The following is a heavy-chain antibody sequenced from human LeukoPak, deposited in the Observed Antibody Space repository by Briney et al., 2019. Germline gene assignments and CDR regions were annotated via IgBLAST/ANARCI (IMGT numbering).Heavy chain of an antibody. CDR1: GFTFSDYY. CDR3: ARFGYYDILTGYYENWFDP. Sequence: GGSLRLSCAASGFTFSDYYMSWIRQAPGKGLEWVSYISSSGSTIYYADSVKGRFTISRDNAKNSLYLQMNSLRAEDTAVYYCARFGYYDILTGYYENWFDPWGQGTLVTVSS. D-gene: IGHD3-9*01. V-gene: IGHV3-11*01. CDR2: ISSSGSTI. J-gene: IGHJ5*02.